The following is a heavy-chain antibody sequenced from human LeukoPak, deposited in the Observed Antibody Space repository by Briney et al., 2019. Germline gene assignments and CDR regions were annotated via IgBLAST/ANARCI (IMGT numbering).Heavy chain of an antibody. CDR1: GGTFSSYA. CDR2: IIPIFGTA. Sequence: SVKVSCKASGGTFSSYAISWVRQAPGQGLEWMGGIIPIFGTANYAQKFQGRVTITTDESTSTAYMELSSLRSEDTAVYYCAREGDCSSTSCYHTHFDYWGQGTLVTVSS. J-gene: IGHJ4*02. D-gene: IGHD2-2*01. V-gene: IGHV1-69*05. CDR3: AREGDCSSTSCYHTHFDY.